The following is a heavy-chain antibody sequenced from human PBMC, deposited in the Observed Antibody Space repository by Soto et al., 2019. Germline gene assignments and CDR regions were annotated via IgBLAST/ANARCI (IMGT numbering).Heavy chain of an antibody. CDR2: FYYSGSI. CDR1: GGSISSSSYY. D-gene: IGHD5-12*01. CDR3: ARISVASRYMDV. J-gene: IGHJ6*03. V-gene: IGHV4-39*01. Sequence: QLQLEESGPGLVKPSETLSLTCTVSGGSISSSSYYWGWIRQSPGKGLEWIGSFYYSGSIYYSPSLKSRVTISGDTSKKQISLRLSSVTATDTAVYYCARISVASRYMDVWGKGATVTVSS.